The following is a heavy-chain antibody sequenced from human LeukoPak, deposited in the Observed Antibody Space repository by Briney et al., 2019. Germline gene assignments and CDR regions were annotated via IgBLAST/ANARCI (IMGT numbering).Heavy chain of an antibody. CDR2: IYYSGST. D-gene: IGHD3-3*01. CDR1: GGSISSSSYY. CDR3: ARERSSLEWLFDAFDI. V-gene: IGHV4-39*07. Sequence: SETLSLTCTVSGGSISSSSYYWGWLRQPPGKGLEWIGSIYYSGSTYYNPSLKSRVTISVDTSKNQFSLKLSSVTAADTAVYYCARERSSLEWLFDAFDIWGQGTMVTVSS. J-gene: IGHJ3*02.